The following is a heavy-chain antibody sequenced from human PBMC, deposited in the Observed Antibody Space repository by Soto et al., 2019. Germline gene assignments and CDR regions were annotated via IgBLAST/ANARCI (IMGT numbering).Heavy chain of an antibody. J-gene: IGHJ6*02. V-gene: IGHV3-7*03. CDR2: IKQDGSGK. Sequence: GGSLRLSCAASGFTFSSYWMSWVRQAPGKGLEWVANIKQDGSGKYYVDSVKGRFTISRDNAKNSLYLQKKSFVPEDTAVYYCARDGSQEVYGDFGSGDSPYYYYYGMDVWGQGTTVTVSS. D-gene: IGHD3-3*01. CDR3: ARDGSQEVYGDFGSGDSPYYYYYGMDV. CDR1: GFTFSSYW.